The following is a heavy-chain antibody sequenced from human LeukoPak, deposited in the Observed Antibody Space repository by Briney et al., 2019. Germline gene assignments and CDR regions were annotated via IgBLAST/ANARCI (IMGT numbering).Heavy chain of an antibody. D-gene: IGHD1-14*01. CDR1: GGSISNTNW. Sequence: SWTLPLTCRVSGGSISNTNWWTLVRQPPGKGLEWSGEVNLQGSTNYHPSLKSRVAIQVDKSENHISLKLTAVTAAGTAVYCGAREGGPYHPLDYSGQGTLATVAS. CDR2: VNLQGST. CDR3: AREGGPYHPLDY. V-gene: IGHV4-4*01. J-gene: IGHJ4*02.